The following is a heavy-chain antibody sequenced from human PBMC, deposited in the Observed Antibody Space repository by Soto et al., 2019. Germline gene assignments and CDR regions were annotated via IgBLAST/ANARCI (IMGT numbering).Heavy chain of an antibody. V-gene: IGHV4-30-4*01. Sequence: SETLSLTCTVSGGSISSGDYYWSWIRQPPGKGLEWIGYIYYSGSTYYNPSLKSRVTISVDTSKNQFSLKLSSVTAADTAVYYCASSNWQFYFDYWGQGTLVTVSS. CDR3: ASSNWQFYFDY. CDR2: IYYSGST. D-gene: IGHD7-27*01. CDR1: GGSISSGDYY. J-gene: IGHJ4*02.